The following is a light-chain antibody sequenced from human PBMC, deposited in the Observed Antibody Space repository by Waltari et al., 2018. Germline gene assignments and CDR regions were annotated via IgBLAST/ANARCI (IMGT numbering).Light chain of an antibody. J-gene: IGLJ2*01. CDR3: SSRDISGDVV. V-gene: IGLV3-19*01. Sequence: SSELTQAPAVSVALGQTVRITSHGDILRTFYAHWCRQKPGQAPELVIYGKNNRPSGIPDRFSASSSGTTTSLTITGAQAEDEADYYCSSRDISGDVVFGGGTELTVL. CDR1: ILRTFY. CDR2: GKN.